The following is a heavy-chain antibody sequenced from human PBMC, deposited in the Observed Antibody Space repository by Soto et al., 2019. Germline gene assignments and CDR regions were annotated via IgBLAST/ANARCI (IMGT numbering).Heavy chain of an antibody. CDR1: GYAFTNYG. CDR2: MNPENGNT. V-gene: IGHV1-8*01. Sequence: QGELVQSGAEVKKPGASVKVSCKASGYAFTNYGINWVRQATGQGLEWMGWMNPENGNTGYAQKFQDRLIMTGDTSISTAYIELTSLRSEDTAVYYCARGGAGIAVSATAHYWGQGTLVTVSS. CDR3: ARGGAGIAVSATAHY. J-gene: IGHJ4*02. D-gene: IGHD6-19*01.